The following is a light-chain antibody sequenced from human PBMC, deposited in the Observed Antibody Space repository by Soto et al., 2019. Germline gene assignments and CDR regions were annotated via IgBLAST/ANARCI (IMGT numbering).Light chain of an antibody. CDR2: SNN. CDR3: AAWDDSLNGHYV. Sequence: QSVLTQPPSASGTPGQRVTISCSGSSSNIGSNTVNWYQQLPGTAPKLLIYSNNQRPSGVPDRFSGSKSGTSASLAISGLQSEDEADYYCAAWDDSLNGHYVFGTGTNVTVL. V-gene: IGLV1-44*01. CDR1: SSNIGSNT. J-gene: IGLJ1*01.